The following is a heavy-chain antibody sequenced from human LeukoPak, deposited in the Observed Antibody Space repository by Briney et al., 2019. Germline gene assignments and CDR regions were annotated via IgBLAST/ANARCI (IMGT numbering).Heavy chain of an antibody. CDR1: AGSISGYY. J-gene: IGHJ4*02. CDR2: IYSSGST. D-gene: IGHD6-19*01. Sequence: SATLSLTCTVSAGSISGYYWSWIRQPPGKGLEWIGHIYSSGSTNYNPSLKSRVTMSIDTSKNQLSLKLSSATAADTAVYYCARHSSAYFDYWGQGTLVTVSS. V-gene: IGHV4-59*08. CDR3: ARHSSAYFDY.